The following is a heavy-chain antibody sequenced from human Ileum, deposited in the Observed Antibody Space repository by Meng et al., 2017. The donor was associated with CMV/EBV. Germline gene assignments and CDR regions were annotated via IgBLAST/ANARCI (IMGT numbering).Heavy chain of an antibody. CDR2: INTDGTDS. V-gene: IGHV3-74*01. D-gene: IGHD6-19*01. CDR3: ARKNSGADLDL. Sequence: GGSLRLSCVASGFTFSRHWMHWVRQTPGKGLVWVPRINTDGTDSDSADSMKGRFTISRANAKNTLYLQMNSLRAEDTAVYYCARKNSGADLDLWGQGTLVTVSS. CDR1: GFTFSRHW. J-gene: IGHJ5*02.